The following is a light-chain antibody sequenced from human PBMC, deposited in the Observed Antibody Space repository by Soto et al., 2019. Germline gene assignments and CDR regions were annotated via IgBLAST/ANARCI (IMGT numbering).Light chain of an antibody. Sequence: DIQRTQAPSTLSASAGDRVTITCRASESISGWLAWYQQKPGKAPKLLIYDASTLQSGVPSRVSGSGSGTEFTLTISSLQPDDFATYYCQQYNTYPWTFGPGTKVDIK. CDR2: DAS. CDR1: ESISGW. V-gene: IGKV1-5*01. J-gene: IGKJ1*01. CDR3: QQYNTYPWT.